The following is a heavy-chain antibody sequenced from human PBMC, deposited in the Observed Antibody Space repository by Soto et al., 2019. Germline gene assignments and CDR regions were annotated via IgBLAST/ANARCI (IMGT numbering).Heavy chain of an antibody. D-gene: IGHD3-10*01. V-gene: IGHV3-30*18. CDR1: GFTFSSYG. Sequence: GGSLRLSCAASGFTFSSYGMHWVRQAPGKGLEWVAVISYDGSNKYYADSVKGRFTISRDNSKNTLYLQMNSLRAEDTAVYYCAKATMVLLWFGVAHTQDYGMDVWGQGTTVTVSS. CDR3: AKATMVLLWFGVAHTQDYGMDV. J-gene: IGHJ6*02. CDR2: ISYDGSNK.